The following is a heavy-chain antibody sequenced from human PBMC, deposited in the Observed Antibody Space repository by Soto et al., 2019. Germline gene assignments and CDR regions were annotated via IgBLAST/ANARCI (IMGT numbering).Heavy chain of an antibody. V-gene: IGHV5-51*01. J-gene: IGHJ6*02. CDR2: IYPGDSDT. Sequence: GESLKISCKGSGYSFTSYWIGWVRQMPGKGLEWMGIIYPGDSDTRYSPSFQGQVTISADKSISTAYLQWSSLKASDTAMYYWARCEIEPPNGMDVWGQGTTVTVSS. CDR1: GYSFTSYW. CDR3: ARCEIEPPNGMDV.